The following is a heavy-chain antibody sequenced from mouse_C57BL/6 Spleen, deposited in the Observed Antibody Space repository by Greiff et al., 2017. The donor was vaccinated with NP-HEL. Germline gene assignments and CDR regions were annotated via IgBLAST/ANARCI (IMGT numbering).Heavy chain of an antibody. D-gene: IGHD1-1*01. CDR1: GFTFSSYA. CDR3: ARDPIYYYGSSSFDY. V-gene: IGHV5-4*01. CDR2: ISDGGSYT. Sequence: EVKVVESGGGLVKPGGSLKLSCAASGFTFSSYAMSWVRQTPEKRLEWVATISDGGSYTYYPDNVKGRFTISRDNAKNNLYLQMSHLKSEDTAMYYCARDPIYYYGSSSFDYWGQGTTLTVSS. J-gene: IGHJ2*01.